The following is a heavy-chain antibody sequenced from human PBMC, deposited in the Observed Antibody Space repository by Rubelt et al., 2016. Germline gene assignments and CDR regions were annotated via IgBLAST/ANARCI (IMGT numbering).Heavy chain of an antibody. V-gene: IGHV3-33*08. D-gene: IGHD4-17*01. CDR1: GFTFSRYG. Sequence: QGQLVESGGGVVQPGRSLRLSCAASGFTFSRYGMHWVRQAPGKGLEWVAVIWYDGSNKYYADSVKGRFTISRDNSKNMVYLQMNSLGAEDTVGYYCAIGYGDYLFDYGGQGTLVTVSS. CDR3: AIGYGDYLFDY. J-gene: IGHJ4*02. CDR2: IWYDGSNK.